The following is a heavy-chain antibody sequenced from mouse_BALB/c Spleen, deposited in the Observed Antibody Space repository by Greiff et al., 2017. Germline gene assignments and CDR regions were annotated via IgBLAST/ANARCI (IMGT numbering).Heavy chain of an antibody. D-gene: IGHD1-1*01. CDR2: IWAGGST. J-gene: IGHJ1*01. CDR3: ASHYYGSSYGYFDV. CDR1: GFSLTSYG. V-gene: IGHV2-9*02. Sequence: QVQLKESGPGLVAPAQSLSITCTVSGFSLTSYGVHWVRQPPGKGLEWLGVIWAGGSTNYNSALMSRLSISKDNSKSQVFLKMNSLQTDDTAMYYCASHYYGSSYGYFDVWGAGTTVTVSS.